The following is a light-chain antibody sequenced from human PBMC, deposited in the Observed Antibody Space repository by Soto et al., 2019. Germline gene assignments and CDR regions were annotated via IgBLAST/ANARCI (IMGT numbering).Light chain of an antibody. CDR1: QSVGNT. Sequence: EIVLTQSPATLSVSPGERATLSRRASQSVGNTLAWYQQQPGQTPRLLIYGASTTATGIPARFSGSGSGTEFTLTIDSLQSEDFAVYYCLHYKDWPRWTFGQGTKVDIK. V-gene: IGKV3-15*01. CDR3: LHYKDWPRWT. J-gene: IGKJ1*01. CDR2: GAS.